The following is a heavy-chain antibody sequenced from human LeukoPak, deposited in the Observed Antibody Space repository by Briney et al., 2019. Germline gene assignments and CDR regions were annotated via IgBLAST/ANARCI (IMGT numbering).Heavy chain of an antibody. J-gene: IGHJ4*02. CDR2: INPNSGGT. CDR3: ARDRYRVYESSGYFSY. Sequence: ASVKVSCKASGYTFTGYYMHWVRQAPGQGLEWMGWINPNSGGTNYAQKFQGRVTMTRDTSISTAYMELSRLRSDDTAVYYCARDRYRVYESSGYFSYWGQGTLVTVSS. CDR1: GYTFTGYY. D-gene: IGHD3-22*01. V-gene: IGHV1-2*02.